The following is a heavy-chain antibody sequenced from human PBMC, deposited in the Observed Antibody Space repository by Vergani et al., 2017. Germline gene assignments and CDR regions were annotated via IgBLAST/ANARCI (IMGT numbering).Heavy chain of an antibody. V-gene: IGHV4-30-4*01. CDR1: VGSISSGDYY. CDR3: ARDQTVTTYGPRYSYYYGMDV. D-gene: IGHD4-17*01. Sequence: QVQLQESGPGLVKPSQTLSLTCTVSVGSISSGDYYWSWIRQPPGKGLEWIGYIYYSGSTYYNPSLKSRVTISVDTSKNQFSLKLSSVTAADTAVYYCARDQTVTTYGPRYSYYYGMDVWGQGTTVTVSS. J-gene: IGHJ6*02. CDR2: IYYSGST.